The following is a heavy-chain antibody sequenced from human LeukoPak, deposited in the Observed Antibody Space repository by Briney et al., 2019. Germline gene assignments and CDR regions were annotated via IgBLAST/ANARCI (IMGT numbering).Heavy chain of an antibody. CDR3: ASQDYGFEN. Sequence: QPGGSLRLSCAASGFTFSSYTMNWLRQAPGKGLEWVSYISSSSSIIYYADSMKGRFTISRDNAKNSLYLQMNSLKDEDTAVYYCASQDYGFENWGQGALVTVSS. J-gene: IGHJ4*02. V-gene: IGHV3-48*02. D-gene: IGHD4-17*01. CDR1: GFTFSSYT. CDR2: ISSSSSII.